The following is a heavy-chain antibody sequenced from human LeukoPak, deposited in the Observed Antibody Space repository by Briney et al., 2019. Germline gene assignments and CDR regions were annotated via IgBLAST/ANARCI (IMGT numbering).Heavy chain of an antibody. CDR1: GFTFSSYR. J-gene: IGHJ4*02. CDR2: ISYDGSNK. Sequence: QSGGSLRLSCAASGFTFSSYRMHWVRQAPGKGLEWVAVISYDGSNKYYADSVKGRFTISRDNSKNTLYLQMNSLRAEDTAVYYCAKVALVGAGDFDYWGQGTLVTVSS. V-gene: IGHV3-30*18. D-gene: IGHD1-26*01. CDR3: AKVALVGAGDFDY.